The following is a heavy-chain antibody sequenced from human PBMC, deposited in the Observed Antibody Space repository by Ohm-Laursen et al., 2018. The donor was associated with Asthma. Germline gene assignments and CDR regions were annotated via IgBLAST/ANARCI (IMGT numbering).Heavy chain of an antibody. V-gene: IGHV3-30*03. D-gene: IGHD4-17*01. Sequence: SLRLSCEASGFTFSSYGMHWVRQAPGKGLEWVAVISYDGSNKYYADSVKGRFTISRDNSKNTLYLQMNSLRAEDTAVYYCARDPLRLYGDYVFDYWGQGTLVTVSS. CDR3: ARDPLRLYGDYVFDY. J-gene: IGHJ4*02. CDR1: GFTFSSYG. CDR2: ISYDGSNK.